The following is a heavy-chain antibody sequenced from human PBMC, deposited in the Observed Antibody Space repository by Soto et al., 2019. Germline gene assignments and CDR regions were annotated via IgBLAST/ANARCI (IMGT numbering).Heavy chain of an antibody. CDR1: GGTFSSYA. CDR3: ARAGPRYYYGMDL. CDR2: IIPIFGTA. J-gene: IGHJ6*04. D-gene: IGHD6-6*01. Sequence: QVQLVQSGAEVKKPGSSVKVSCKASGGTFSSYAISWVRQAPGQGLEWMGGIIPIFGTANYAQKFQGRVTITADGSTGTGYNELCSLGFEDTAVYYCARAGPRYYYGMDLWGKATTVVVSA. V-gene: IGHV1-69*12.